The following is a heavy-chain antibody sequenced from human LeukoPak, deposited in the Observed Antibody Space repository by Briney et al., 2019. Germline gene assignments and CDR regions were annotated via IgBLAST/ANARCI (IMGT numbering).Heavy chain of an antibody. Sequence: SETLSLTCAVSGGSISSRNWWSWVRQPPGKGLEWIGEIYHSGSTNYNPSLKTRVTISVDKSKNQFSLKLSSVTAADTAVFYCASLTTADAFDIWGQGTMVTVSS. D-gene: IGHD3-22*01. V-gene: IGHV4-4*02. J-gene: IGHJ3*02. CDR1: GGSISSRNW. CDR3: ASLTTADAFDI. CDR2: IYHSGST.